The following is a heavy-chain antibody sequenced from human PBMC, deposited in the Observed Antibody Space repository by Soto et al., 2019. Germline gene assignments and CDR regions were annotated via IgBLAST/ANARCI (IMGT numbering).Heavy chain of an antibody. CDR2: INQDGGVT. CDR3: ARYYRGSGRYFFDY. D-gene: IGHD6-19*01. CDR1: GFTSMSSF. V-gene: IGHV3-7*03. Sequence: RLSCVASGFTSMSSFMGWVRQAPGKGLEWVANINQDGGVTYYVDSVEGRFTIFRDNAKDSLYLQMHSLRAEDTAVYYCARYYRGSGRYFFDYWGQGTLVTVSS. J-gene: IGHJ4*02.